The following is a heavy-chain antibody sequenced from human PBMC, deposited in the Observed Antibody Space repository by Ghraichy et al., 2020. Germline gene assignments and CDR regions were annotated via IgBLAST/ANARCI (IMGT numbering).Heavy chain of an antibody. D-gene: IGHD6-13*01. J-gene: IGHJ6*02. V-gene: IGHV3-13*01. CDR3: ARGHGGPFSSSWHPPGYYYGMDV. Sequence: GGSLRLSCAASGFTFSSYDMHWVRQATGKGLEWVSAIGTAGDTYYPGSVKGRFTISRENAKNSLYLQMNSLRAGDTAVYYCARGHGGPFSSSWHPPGYYYGMDVWGQGTTVTVSS. CDR2: IGTAGDT. CDR1: GFTFSSYD.